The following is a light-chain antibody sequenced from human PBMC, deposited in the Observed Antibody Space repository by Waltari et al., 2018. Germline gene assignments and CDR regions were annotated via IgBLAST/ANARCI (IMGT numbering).Light chain of an antibody. CDR1: SSDIGNYNY. V-gene: IGLV2-8*01. Sequence: QSALTQPPSASGSPGQSVTISCTGTSSDIGNYNYVSWFQQHPGKAPKLIIYDIFERPSGVPERFSGSKSGNTASLTVSGLQAEDEADYYCSSYGGNNNYVFGTGTQVTV. CDR2: DIF. CDR3: SSYGGNNNYV. J-gene: IGLJ1*01.